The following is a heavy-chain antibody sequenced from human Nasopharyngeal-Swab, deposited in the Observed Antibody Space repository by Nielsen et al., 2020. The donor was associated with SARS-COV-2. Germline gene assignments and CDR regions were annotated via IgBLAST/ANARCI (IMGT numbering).Heavy chain of an antibody. CDR1: GFSFSDYY. CDR2: ISSSGGTV. V-gene: IGHV3-11*01. CDR3: ARDRYSYGFYGIDV. D-gene: IGHD5-18*01. Sequence: GESLKISCAASGFSFSDYYMTWIRQAPGKGLEWVSYISSSGGTVYHADSVKGRFTISRDNGQNSLYLQMNSLRAEDTAVYYCARDRYSYGFYGIDVWGQGTTVTVSS. J-gene: IGHJ6*02.